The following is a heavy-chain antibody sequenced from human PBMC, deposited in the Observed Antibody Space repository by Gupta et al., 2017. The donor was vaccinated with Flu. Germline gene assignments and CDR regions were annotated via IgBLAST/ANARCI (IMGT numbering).Heavy chain of an antibody. CDR2: IYTSGMT. J-gene: IGHJ4*02. D-gene: IGHD3-3*01. V-gene: IGHV4-4*07. CDR3: ARDPFRSSFDY. Sequence: TWIRNPAGGERDGIGRIYTSGMTHYNPSFKTRVTVSIDTPKNQFFRRMKSVTAADTAVYYWARDPFRSSFDYWGQGSLVTVSS.